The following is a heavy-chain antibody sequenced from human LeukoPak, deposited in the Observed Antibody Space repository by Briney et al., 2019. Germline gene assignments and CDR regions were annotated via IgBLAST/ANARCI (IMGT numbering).Heavy chain of an antibody. Sequence: SETLSLTCTVSGGSISSYYWSWIRQPAGKGLEWIGRIYTSGSTNYNPSLKSRVTMSVDTSKNQFSLKLSSVTAADTAVYYCARDAQYYYDSSGNDAFDIWGQGTMVTVSS. J-gene: IGHJ3*02. CDR2: IYTSGST. CDR3: ARDAQYYYDSSGNDAFDI. V-gene: IGHV4-4*07. CDR1: GGSISSYY. D-gene: IGHD3-22*01.